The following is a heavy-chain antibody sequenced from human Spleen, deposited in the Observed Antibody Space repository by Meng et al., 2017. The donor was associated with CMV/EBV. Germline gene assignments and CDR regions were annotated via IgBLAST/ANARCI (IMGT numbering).Heavy chain of an antibody. D-gene: IGHD6-19*01. V-gene: IGHV3-23*01. CDR2: IRGSGGST. CDR3: VKDIRAGFYYFDY. Sequence: ESLKISCAASGFTFSSYAMSWVRQAPGKGLEWVSAIRGSGGSTYYADSVKGRFTISRDNSKNTLHLQMNSLRAEDTAVYYCVKDIRAGFYYFDYWGQGTLVTVSS. J-gene: IGHJ4*02. CDR1: GFTFSSYA.